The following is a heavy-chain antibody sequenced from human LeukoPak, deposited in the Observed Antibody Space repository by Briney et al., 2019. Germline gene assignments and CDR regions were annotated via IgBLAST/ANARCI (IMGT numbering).Heavy chain of an antibody. D-gene: IGHD3-9*01. CDR1: GGSISSGGYS. Sequence: PSETLSLTCAVSGGSISSGGYSWSWIRQPPGKGLEWIGYVYHSGSTYYNPSLMSRVTISVDRSKNQFSLKLSSVTAADTAVYYCARNYYDILTGYYYFDYWGQGTLVTVSS. J-gene: IGHJ4*02. CDR3: ARNYYDILTGYYYFDY. CDR2: VYHSGST. V-gene: IGHV4-30-2*01.